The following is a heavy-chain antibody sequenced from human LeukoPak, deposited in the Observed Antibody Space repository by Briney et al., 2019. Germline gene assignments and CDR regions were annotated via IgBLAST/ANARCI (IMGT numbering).Heavy chain of an antibody. D-gene: IGHD5-18*01. J-gene: IGHJ4*02. CDR3: ARGGYSYGSDTTNDD. V-gene: IGHV3-21*01. Sequence: GGSLRLSCAASGFTFSSYNTNWVRQAPGKGLEWVSSISSSSSYIYYADSVKGRFTISRDNAKNSLYLQMNSLRAEDTAVYYCARGGYSYGSDTTNDDWGQGTLVTVSS. CDR1: GFTFSSYN. CDR2: ISSSSSYI.